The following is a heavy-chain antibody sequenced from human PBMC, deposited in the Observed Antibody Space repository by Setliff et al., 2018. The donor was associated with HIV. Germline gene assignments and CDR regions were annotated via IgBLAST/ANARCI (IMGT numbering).Heavy chain of an antibody. CDR1: GITVSGIY. V-gene: IGHV3-66*02. J-gene: IGHJ6*02. CDR2: INGGTTT. D-gene: IGHD6-13*01. Sequence: PGGSLRLSCVASGITVSGIYMTWVRQAPGKGLEWVSVINGGTTTYYADSVKGRFTISRDNSKNTLYLQMNSLRVEDTAMYYCARDCRVGWVFTYGMDVWGQGTLVTVSS. CDR3: ARDCRVGWVFTYGMDV.